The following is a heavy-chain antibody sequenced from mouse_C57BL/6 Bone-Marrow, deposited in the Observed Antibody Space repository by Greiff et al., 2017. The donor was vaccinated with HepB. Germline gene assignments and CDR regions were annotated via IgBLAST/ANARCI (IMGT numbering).Heavy chain of an antibody. CDR2: IDPNSGGT. Sequence: QVQLKQPGAELVKPGASVKLSCKASGYTFTSYWMHWVKQRPGRGLEWIGRIDPNSGGTKYNEKFKSKATLTVDKPSSTAYMKLSSLTSEDSAVYYCARRSNGSSYGYWYFDVWGTGTTVTVSS. J-gene: IGHJ1*03. V-gene: IGHV1-72*01. CDR3: ARRSNGSSYGYWYFDV. CDR1: GYTFTSYW. D-gene: IGHD1-1*01.